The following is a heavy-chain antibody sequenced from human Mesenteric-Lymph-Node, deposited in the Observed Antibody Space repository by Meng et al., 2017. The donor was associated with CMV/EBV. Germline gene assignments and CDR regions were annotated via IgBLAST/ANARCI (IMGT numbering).Heavy chain of an antibody. D-gene: IGHD3-16*01. V-gene: IGHV4-39*07. CDR1: GDSISSSNYC. CDR3: ARDTSYRNVRYAPPALDY. CDR2: VYSNFGST. J-gene: IGHJ4*02. Sequence: SETLSLTCTVSGDSISSSNYCWGWIRQPPGKGLEWIGSVYSNFGSTYYNPSLKSRVTISLDTSKNQFSLKLSSVTAADTDVYYCARDTSYRNVRYAPPALDYWGQGTLVTVSS.